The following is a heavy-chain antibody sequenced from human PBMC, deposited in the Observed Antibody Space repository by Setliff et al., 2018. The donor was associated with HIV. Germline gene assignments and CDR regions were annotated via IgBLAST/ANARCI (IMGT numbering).Heavy chain of an antibody. Sequence: ASVKVSCKASGYTFTSYGISWVRQAPGQGLEWMGWINTYNGNTNYAQTVQCRVTMTTDTTTTTAYIELRSLRSGYTAESYYARVFVLPDILVVLDAFDIWGQGTMVTVSS. CDR2: INTYNGNT. V-gene: IGHV1-18*01. CDR3: ARVFVLPDILVVLDAFDI. D-gene: IGHD2-21*01. J-gene: IGHJ3*02. CDR1: GYTFTSYG.